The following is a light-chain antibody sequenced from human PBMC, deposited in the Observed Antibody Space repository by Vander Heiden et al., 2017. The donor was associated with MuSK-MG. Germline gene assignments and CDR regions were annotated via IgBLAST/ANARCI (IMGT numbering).Light chain of an antibody. CDR1: TLEKQY. J-gene: IGLJ2*01. V-gene: IGLV3-25*03. CDR2: KDT. CDR3: QYADSRGTVV. Sequence: HLTQPPSLPVSPGQTARSTCSGDTLEKQYAYWYQQKTGQAPRWVIYKDTARPSGIPERFSAASSGKTAISITSGVQAEDEADDYCQYADSRGTVVFGSGTKLTVL.